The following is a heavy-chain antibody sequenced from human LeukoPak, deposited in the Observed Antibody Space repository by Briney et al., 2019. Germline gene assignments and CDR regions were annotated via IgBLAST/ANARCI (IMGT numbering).Heavy chain of an antibody. CDR1: GSTFSNYA. V-gene: IGHV3-23*01. Sequence: GGSLRLSCAAYGSTFSNYAMSWVRQAPGKGLEWVSAISGSGDSTYYADSVKGRFTISRDTSGNTLYLQMNSLRAEDSAVYYCARDHSSDVWGQGTTVTVSS. CDR2: ISGSGDST. CDR3: ARDHSSDV. D-gene: IGHD2-21*01. J-gene: IGHJ6*02.